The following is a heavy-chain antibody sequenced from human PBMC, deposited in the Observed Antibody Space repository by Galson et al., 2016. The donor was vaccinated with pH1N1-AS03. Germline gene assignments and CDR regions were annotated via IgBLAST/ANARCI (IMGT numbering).Heavy chain of an antibody. J-gene: IGHJ6*03. V-gene: IGHV3-7*03. Sequence: SLRLSCAASGFTFKSYWMSWVRQAPGKGLEWVANINQDENEKYCVDAVKGRFTISRNNAKNPLYLEMNSLGADETALYYCARESTGTEHIVVVTGRYGYYYMDVWGKGTTVTVSS. CDR1: GFTFKSYW. CDR3: ARESTGTEHIVVVTGRYGYYYMDV. CDR2: INQDENEK. D-gene: IGHD2-21*02.